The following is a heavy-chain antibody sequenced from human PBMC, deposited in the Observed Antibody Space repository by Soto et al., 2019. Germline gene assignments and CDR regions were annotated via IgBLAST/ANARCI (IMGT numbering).Heavy chain of an antibody. V-gene: IGHV4-61*01. J-gene: IGHJ6*02. CDR3: ARDPHYYGMDV. CDR1: GGSVSSGSYY. Sequence: QVQLQESGPGLVKPSETLSLTCTVSGGSVSSGSYYWSWIRQPPGKGLEWIGYIYYSGSTNYNPSLKSRVTXSXGTSKTQFSLKLSSVTAADTAVYYCARDPHYYGMDVWGQGTTVTVSS. CDR2: IYYSGST.